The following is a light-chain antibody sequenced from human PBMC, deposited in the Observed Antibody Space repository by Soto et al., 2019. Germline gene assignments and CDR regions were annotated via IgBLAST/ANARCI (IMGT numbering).Light chain of an antibody. V-gene: IGKV3-11*01. CDR3: QQRSSEIT. J-gene: IGKJ5*01. CDR1: QSVASH. CDR2: DAT. Sequence: EVVLTQSPASLSLSPGERATLSCRASQSVASHLAWYQQKPGQAPRLLIYDATKRATGIPARYNSNGFGKYFSLTISSLEHEDVAVYYCQQRSSEITLGQGTRLDIK.